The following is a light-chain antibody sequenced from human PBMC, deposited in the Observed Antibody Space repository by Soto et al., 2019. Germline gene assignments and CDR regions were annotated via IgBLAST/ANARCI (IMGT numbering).Light chain of an antibody. CDR2: DVS. Sequence: QSALTQPASVSGSPGQSIPISCTGTSSDVGGSNYVSWYQQHPGKAPKLMIYDVSNRPSGVSNRFSGSKSGNTTSLTISGLLAEDEAHYYCSSYTSSSTPSWVFGGGTKLTVL. V-gene: IGLV2-14*01. CDR1: SSDVGGSNY. J-gene: IGLJ3*02. CDR3: SSYTSSSTPSWV.